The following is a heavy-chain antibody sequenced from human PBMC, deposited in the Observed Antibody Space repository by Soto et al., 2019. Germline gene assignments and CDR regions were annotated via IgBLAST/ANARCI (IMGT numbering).Heavy chain of an antibody. J-gene: IGHJ4*02. CDR1: GFSLDTTGVG. Sequence: QITLKESGPTLVKPTQTLMLTCSFSGFSLDTTGVGVGWIRQAPGKALEWLANIYWHDDKRYNPSLEGRLTITKDTSKNQVVLTMTDMDPADTATYYCARAFYWNYMWGQGILVTVSS. CDR2: IYWHDDK. D-gene: IGHD1-7*01. CDR3: ARAFYWNYM. V-gene: IGHV2-5*01.